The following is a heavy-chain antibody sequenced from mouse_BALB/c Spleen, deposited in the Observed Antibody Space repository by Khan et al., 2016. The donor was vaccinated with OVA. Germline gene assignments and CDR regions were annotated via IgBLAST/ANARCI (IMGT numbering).Heavy chain of an antibody. CDR3: ARGNFPGTY. D-gene: IGHD2-14*01. CDR2: ISYTGST. CDR1: GDTITDGY. Sequence: EVQLQEPGPRLVKTSQTLSLTCSVTGDTITDGYSNWLRKFPENEIEYMGYISYTGSTYYNQSLIGRISITRDTSKNHYDRQLKPRPTEDTSTYDCARGNFPGTYWGQGTLFTVSA. J-gene: IGHJ3*01. V-gene: IGHV3-8*02.